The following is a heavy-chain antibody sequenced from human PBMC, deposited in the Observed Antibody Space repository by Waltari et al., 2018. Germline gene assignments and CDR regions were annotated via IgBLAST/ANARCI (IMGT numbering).Heavy chain of an antibody. D-gene: IGHD5-12*01. CDR1: GFTVSSNY. Sequence: EVQLVESGGGLIQPGGSLRLSCAASGFTVSSNYMSWVRQAPGKGLGWVSVIYSGGSTYYADSVKGRFTISRDNSKNTLYLQMNSLRAEDTAVYYCARGSRDGYNWGFDYWGQGTLVTVSS. CDR2: IYSGGST. J-gene: IGHJ4*02. V-gene: IGHV3-53*01. CDR3: ARGSRDGYNWGFDY.